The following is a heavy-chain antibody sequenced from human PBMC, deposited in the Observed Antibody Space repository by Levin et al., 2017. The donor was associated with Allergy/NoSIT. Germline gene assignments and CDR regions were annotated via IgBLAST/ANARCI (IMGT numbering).Heavy chain of an antibody. CDR1: GGTFSSYA. V-gene: IGHV1-69*01. Sequence: KISCQASGGTFSSYAISWVRQAPGQGLEWMGGIIPIFGTANYAQKFQGRVTITADESTSTAYMELSSLRSEDTAVYYCARVTGSGSYFISDWFDPWGQGTLVTVSS. D-gene: IGHD1-26*01. CDR2: IIPIFGTA. CDR3: ARVTGSGSYFISDWFDP. J-gene: IGHJ5*02.